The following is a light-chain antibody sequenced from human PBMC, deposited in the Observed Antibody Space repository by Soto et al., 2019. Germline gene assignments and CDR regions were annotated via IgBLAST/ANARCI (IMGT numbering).Light chain of an antibody. V-gene: IGKV1-5*03. CDR1: QSVSSC. J-gene: IGKJ4*01. CDR2: KAS. Sequence: DIQMTQSPSTLSVSVGDRVTITCRASQSVSSCLAWYQHKPVKSPKLLVYKASSLESGVPSRFNGSGSGTEFTLTISSLLSEDFAVYYCQQYNSYFTFGGGTKVDIK. CDR3: QQYNSYFT.